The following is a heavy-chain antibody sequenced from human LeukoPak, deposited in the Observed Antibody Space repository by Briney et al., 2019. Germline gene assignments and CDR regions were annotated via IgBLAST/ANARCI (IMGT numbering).Heavy chain of an antibody. D-gene: IGHD3-22*01. Sequence: SETLSLTCTVSGGSIRSYYWSWIRQPPGKGLEWIGYIYYSGSTNYNPSLKSRVTISVDTSKNQFSLKLSSVTAADTAVYYCARDLGDSSGYYRPWGQGTLVTVSS. V-gene: IGHV4-59*01. CDR3: ARDLGDSSGYYRP. CDR1: GGSIRSYY. CDR2: IYYSGST. J-gene: IGHJ5*02.